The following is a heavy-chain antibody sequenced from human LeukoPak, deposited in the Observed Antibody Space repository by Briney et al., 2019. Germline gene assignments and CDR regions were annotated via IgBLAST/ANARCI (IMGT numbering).Heavy chain of an antibody. J-gene: IGHJ5*02. Sequence: ASVKVSCKASGYTFTSYGISWVRQAPGQGLEWMGWISAYNGNTNYAQKLQGRVTMTTDTSTSTAYMELRSLRSDDTAVYYCARDPRIVGATRQDWFDPWGQGTLVTVSS. D-gene: IGHD1-26*01. CDR3: ARDPRIVGATRQDWFDP. CDR1: GYTFTSYG. CDR2: ISAYNGNT. V-gene: IGHV1-18*01.